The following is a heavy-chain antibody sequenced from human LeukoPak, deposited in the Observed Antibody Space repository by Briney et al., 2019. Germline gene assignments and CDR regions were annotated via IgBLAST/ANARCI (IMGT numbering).Heavy chain of an antibody. CDR1: GDSISSHPYY. CDR2: VYYRGTT. D-gene: IGHD3-10*01. Sequence: PSETLSLTCTVSGDSISSHPYYWACIRQPPGKGLEWIGRVYYRGTTDYNPSLMSRVTISIDTSMNQFSLKMTSVTAADTAVYYCARDLQWFGDVYYFDHWGQGSQVTVSS. V-gene: IGHV4-39*07. CDR3: ARDLQWFGDVYYFDH. J-gene: IGHJ4*02.